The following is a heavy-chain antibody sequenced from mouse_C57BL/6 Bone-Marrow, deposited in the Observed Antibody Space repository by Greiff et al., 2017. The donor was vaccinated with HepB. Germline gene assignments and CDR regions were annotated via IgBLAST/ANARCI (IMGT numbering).Heavy chain of an antibody. CDR2: ISSGSSTI. CDR3: ARPTVADYYAMDY. V-gene: IGHV5-17*01. Sequence: EVNLVESGGGLVKPGGSLKLSCAASGFTFSDYGMHWVRQAPEKGLEWVAYISSGSSTIYYADTVKGRFTISRDNAKNTLFLQMTSLRSEDTAMYYCARPTVADYYAMDYWGQGTSVTVSS. D-gene: IGHD1-1*01. CDR1: GFTFSDYG. J-gene: IGHJ4*01.